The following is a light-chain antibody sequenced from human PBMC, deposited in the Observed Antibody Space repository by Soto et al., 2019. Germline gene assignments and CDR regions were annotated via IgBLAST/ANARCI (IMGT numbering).Light chain of an antibody. CDR2: EIS. J-gene: IGLJ3*02. V-gene: IGLV2-8*01. CDR3: SSYVGSNRL. Sequence: QSALTQPPSASGSPGQSVTISCTGTSSDVGGYNYVSWYQQHPGKAPKLMIYEISKRPSGVPDRFSGSKSGNTASLTVSGLRAEDEADYYCSSYVGSNRLFGGGTTLTVL. CDR1: SSDVGGYNY.